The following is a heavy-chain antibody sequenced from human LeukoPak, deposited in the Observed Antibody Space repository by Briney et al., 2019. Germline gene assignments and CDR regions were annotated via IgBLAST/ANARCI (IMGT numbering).Heavy chain of an antibody. Sequence: GGSLRLSCAASGFTFSSYSMNWVRQAPGKGLEWVSYISSSSSTIYYADSVKGRFTISRDNAKNSLYLQMNNLRDEDTAVYYCARERRYCSGGSCPHFDYWGQGTLVTVSS. V-gene: IGHV3-48*02. CDR1: GFTFSSYS. D-gene: IGHD2-15*01. CDR3: ARERRYCSGGSCPHFDY. CDR2: ISSSSSTI. J-gene: IGHJ4*02.